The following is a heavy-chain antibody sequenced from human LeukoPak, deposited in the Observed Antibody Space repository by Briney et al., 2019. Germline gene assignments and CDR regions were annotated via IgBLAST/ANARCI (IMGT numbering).Heavy chain of an antibody. D-gene: IGHD6-13*01. V-gene: IGHV3-23*01. J-gene: IGHJ5*02. CDR1: GFTFSSYA. CDR3: AKDKAAAAVYNWFDP. Sequence: SGGSLRLSCAASGFTFSSYAMSWVRQAPGKGLEWVSAISGCGGSQYYADSVKGRFTISRDNSKNTLYLQMNSLRAEDTAVYFCAKDKAAAAVYNWFDPWGQGTLVTVSS. CDR2: ISGCGGSQ.